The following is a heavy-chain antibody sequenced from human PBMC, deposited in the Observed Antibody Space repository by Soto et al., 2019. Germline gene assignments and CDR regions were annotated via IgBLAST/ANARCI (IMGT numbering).Heavy chain of an antibody. CDR2: IYYSGST. CDR1: GGSISSYY. CDR3: AGGYSGYGRFDP. D-gene: IGHD5-12*01. J-gene: IGHJ5*02. V-gene: IGHV4-59*01. Sequence: QVQLQESGPGLVKPSETLSLTCTVSGGSISSYYWSWIRQPPGKGLEWIGYIYYSGSTNYNPSLKSRVTICVDTSNNQCSRKLSSVTAADTAVYYCAGGYSGYGRFDPWGQGSLVTVSS.